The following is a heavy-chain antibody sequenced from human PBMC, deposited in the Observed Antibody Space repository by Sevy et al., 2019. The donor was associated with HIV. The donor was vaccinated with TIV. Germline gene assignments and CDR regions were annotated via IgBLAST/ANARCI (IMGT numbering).Heavy chain of an antibody. J-gene: IGHJ4*02. CDR1: GFIFSSYG. CDR2: ISSDGSDD. D-gene: IGHD4-17*01. Sequence: GGSLRLSCSASGFIFSSYGMHWVRQTPGKGLEWVAIISSDGSDDFYAESVRGRFTISRDNSRNKLYLQMDSLRLEDTAIYYCAKDKEDDYGDYYFDHWGQGALVTVSS. V-gene: IGHV3-30*18. CDR3: AKDKEDDYGDYYFDH.